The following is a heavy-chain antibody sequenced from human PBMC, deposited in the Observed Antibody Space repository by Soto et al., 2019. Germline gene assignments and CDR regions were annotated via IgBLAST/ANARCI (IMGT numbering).Heavy chain of an antibody. Sequence: ASVKVSCKASGGTFSSYAISWVRQAPGQGLEWMGGIIPIFGTANYAQKFQGRVTITADESTSTAYMELSSLRSEDTAVYYCATQLAVAGTRYFDYWGQGTLVTVSS. J-gene: IGHJ4*02. V-gene: IGHV1-69*13. CDR2: IIPIFGTA. D-gene: IGHD6-19*01. CDR1: GGTFSSYA. CDR3: ATQLAVAGTRYFDY.